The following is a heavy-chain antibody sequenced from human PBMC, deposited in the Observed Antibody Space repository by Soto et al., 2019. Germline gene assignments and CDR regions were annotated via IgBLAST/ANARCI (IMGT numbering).Heavy chain of an antibody. CDR2: TRSNGEHT. CDR1: GFTFSSFA. CDR3: AKDSKSVSVSAARVYGMDV. Sequence: EVQVLESGGSLVQPGRSLRLSCAGSGFTFSSFAMTWVRQAPGKGLEWVSTTRSNGEHTYYADSVKGRFTVSRDNSKNALFLEMSSLRAEDTAVYYCAKDSKSVSVSAARVYGMDVWGQGTTVTVSS. J-gene: IGHJ6*02. V-gene: IGHV3-23*01. D-gene: IGHD2-2*01.